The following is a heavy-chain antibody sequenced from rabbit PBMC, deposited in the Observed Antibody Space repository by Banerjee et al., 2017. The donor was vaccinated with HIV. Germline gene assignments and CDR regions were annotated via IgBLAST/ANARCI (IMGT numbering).Heavy chain of an antibody. V-gene: IGHV1S40*01. D-gene: IGHD6-1*01. CDR3: ARGTYGYAGYAPNL. Sequence: QSWEESGGDLVKLGASLTPTGTASGFSLIRGNDMYWVRQAPGKGLEWIACIYISSGSTYYASWAKGRFTISKTSSTTVTLQMTSLTAADTAIYFCARGTYGYAGYAPNLWGPGTL. CDR2: IYISSGST. CDR1: GFSLIRGND. J-gene: IGHJ4*01.